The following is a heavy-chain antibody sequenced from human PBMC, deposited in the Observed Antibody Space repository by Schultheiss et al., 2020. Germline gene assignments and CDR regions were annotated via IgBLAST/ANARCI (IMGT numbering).Heavy chain of an antibody. V-gene: IGHV4-39*01. J-gene: IGHJ4*02. Sequence: SETLSLTCTVSGGSISSSSYYWGWIRQPPGKGLEWIGSIYYSGSTYYNPSLKSRVTISVDTSKNQFSLKLSSVTAADTAVYYCARQTYYYDSSGYPSFEYWGQGTLVTVSS. CDR2: IYYSGST. CDR1: GGSISSSSYY. CDR3: ARQTYYYDSSGYPSFEY. D-gene: IGHD3-22*01.